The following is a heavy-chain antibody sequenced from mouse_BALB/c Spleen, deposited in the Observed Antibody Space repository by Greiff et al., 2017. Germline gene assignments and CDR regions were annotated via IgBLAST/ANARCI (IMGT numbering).Heavy chain of an antibody. CDR2: IDPANGNT. J-gene: IGHJ4*01. D-gene: IGHD2-3*01. CDR3: ASRWLLRYAMDY. CDR1: GFNIKDTY. Sequence: VQLQQSGAELVKPGASVKLSCTASGFNIKDTYMHWVKQRPEQGLEWIGRIDPANGNTKYDPKFQGKATITADTSSNTAYLQLSSLTSEDTAVYYCASRWLLRYAMDYWGQGTSVTVSS. V-gene: IGHV14-3*02.